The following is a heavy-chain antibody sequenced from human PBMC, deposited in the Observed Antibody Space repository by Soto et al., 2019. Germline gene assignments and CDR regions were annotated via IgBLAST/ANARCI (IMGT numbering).Heavy chain of an antibody. CDR1: GGSISSGDYY. D-gene: IGHD2-2*03. CDR2: IYYSGST. J-gene: IGHJ5*02. CDR3: AREVDIVLVPAAMRGYRFDP. Sequence: QVQLQESGPGLVKPSQTLSLTCTVSGGSISSGDYYWSWIRQPPGKGLEWIGYIYYSGSTYYNPSLKSRVTISVDTSKNQFSLKLSSVTAADTAVYYCAREVDIVLVPAAMRGYRFDPWGQGTLVTVSS. V-gene: IGHV4-30-4*01.